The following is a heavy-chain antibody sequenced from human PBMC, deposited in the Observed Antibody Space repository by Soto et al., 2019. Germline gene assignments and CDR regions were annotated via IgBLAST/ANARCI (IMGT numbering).Heavy chain of an antibody. CDR2: VSDDGTIK. J-gene: IGHJ4*02. CDR3: ARGIVGTTEVGVDY. CDR1: GFTFSSYA. V-gene: IGHV3-30-3*01. D-gene: IGHD1-26*01. Sequence: QVQLVESGGGVVQPGRSLRLSCAASGFTFSSYAMHWVRQAPGKGLEWVAIVSDDGTIKYYADSVKGRFTISRDHSKNTLYLQMSSLRPEDAAVCYCARGIVGTTEVGVDYWGQGTLVTVSS.